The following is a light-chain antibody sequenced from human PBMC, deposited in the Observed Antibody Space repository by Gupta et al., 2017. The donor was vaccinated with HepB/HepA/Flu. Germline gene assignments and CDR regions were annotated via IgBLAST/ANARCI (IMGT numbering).Light chain of an antibody. CDR2: WAS. CDR1: QSVIYSSNNKNY. J-gene: IGKJ4*01. CDR3: QQYYGTPLT. V-gene: IGKV4-1*01. Sequence: DIVMTQSPDSLALSLGERATINCKSSQSVIYSSNNKNYLAWYQQKAGQPPKLLIYWASTRESGVPDRFSGSGSGTDFTLTISSLQAEDVAVYFFQQYYGTPLTFGGGTKVEI.